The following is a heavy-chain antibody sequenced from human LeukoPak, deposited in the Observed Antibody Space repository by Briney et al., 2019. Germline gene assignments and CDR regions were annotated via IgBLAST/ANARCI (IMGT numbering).Heavy chain of an antibody. D-gene: IGHD3-10*01. J-gene: IGHJ6*02. CDR3: ARDRITMVRGVIVGYYYYGMDV. V-gene: IGHV1-46*01. CDR2: INPSGGST. Sequence: ASVKVSCKASGDTFTKHHMHWVRQAPGQGLEWMGIINPSGGSTGYAQKFQGRITMTRDTSTSTAYMELRSLRSDDTAVYYCARDRITMVRGVIVGYYYYGMDVWGQGTTVTVSS. CDR1: GDTFTKHH.